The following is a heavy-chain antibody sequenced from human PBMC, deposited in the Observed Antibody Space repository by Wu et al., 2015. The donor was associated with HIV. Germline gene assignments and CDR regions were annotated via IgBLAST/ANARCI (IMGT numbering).Heavy chain of an antibody. D-gene: IGHD5-12*01. CDR2: INPNSGGT. J-gene: IGHJ6*02. CDR3: ARAWWLRPHYYYYYGMDV. V-gene: IGHV1-2*02. CDR1: GYTFTGYY. Sequence: QVQLVQSGAEVKKPGASVKVSCKASGYTFTGYYMHWVRQAPGQGLEWMGWINPNSGGTNYAQKFQGRVTMTRDTSISTAYMELSRLRSDDTAVYYCARAWWLRPHYYYYYGMDVWGQGTTGHRLL.